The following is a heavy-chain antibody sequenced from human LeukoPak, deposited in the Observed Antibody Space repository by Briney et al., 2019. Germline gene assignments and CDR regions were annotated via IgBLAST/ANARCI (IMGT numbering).Heavy chain of an antibody. CDR3: ASSDCRASGCQIFGSEPFDF. D-gene: IGHD3-3*01. V-gene: IGHV4-59*01. CDR2: IYYRGGT. Sequence: SETLSLTCTVSGGSMSHYYWNWIRQSPGRGLEWIGYIYYRGGTNYNPSLRGRVTLSVDSSKNQLSLKSNSVTAADTAVYYCASSDCRASGCQIFGSEPFDFWGPGTLVTVSS. J-gene: IGHJ1*01. CDR1: GGSMSHYY.